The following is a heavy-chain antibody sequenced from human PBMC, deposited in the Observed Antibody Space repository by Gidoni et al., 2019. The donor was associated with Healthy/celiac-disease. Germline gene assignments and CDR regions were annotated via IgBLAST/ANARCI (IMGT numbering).Heavy chain of an antibody. CDR3: ARGLRYNWNDLRLYWFDP. CDR1: GWSFSGYY. V-gene: IGHV4-34*01. D-gene: IGHD1-1*01. Sequence: QVQLQQWGAGLLKPSETLSLTCAVYGWSFSGYYWSWIRQPPGKGPEWIGEINHSGSTNYNPSLKSRVTISVDTSKNQFSLKLSSVTAADTAVYYCARGLRYNWNDLRLYWFDPWGQGTLVTVSS. CDR2: INHSGST. J-gene: IGHJ5*02.